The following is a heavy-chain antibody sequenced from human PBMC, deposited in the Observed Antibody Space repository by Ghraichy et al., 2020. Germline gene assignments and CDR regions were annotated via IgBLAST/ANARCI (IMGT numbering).Heavy chain of an antibody. CDR2: TSATGTT. D-gene: IGHD3-9*01. CDR1: GDSISSYY. Sequence: SETLSLTCTVSGDSISSYYWNWVRQPAGKGLEWIGRTSATGTTEYNPSLSSRVIMSLETSKNQFSLKLTSMTAADTAVYYCARESLEAAVHFDTWGQGILATVSS. J-gene: IGHJ1*01. CDR3: ARESLEAAVHFDT. V-gene: IGHV4-4*07.